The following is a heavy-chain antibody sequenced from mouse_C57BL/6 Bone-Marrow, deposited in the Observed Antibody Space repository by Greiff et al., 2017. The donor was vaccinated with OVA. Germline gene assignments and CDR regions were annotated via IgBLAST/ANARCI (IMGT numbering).Heavy chain of an antibody. CDR2: IYPRSGNT. V-gene: IGHV1-81*01. CDR1: GYTFPSYG. D-gene: IGHD2-13*01. Sequence: VHLVESGAELARPGASVKLSCKASGYTFPSYGLSWVKQRTGQGLEWIGEIYPRSGNTYYNEKFKGKATLTADKSSSTAYMELRSLTSEDSAVYFCARERGDVSFDYWGQGTTLTVSS. J-gene: IGHJ2*01. CDR3: ARERGDVSFDY.